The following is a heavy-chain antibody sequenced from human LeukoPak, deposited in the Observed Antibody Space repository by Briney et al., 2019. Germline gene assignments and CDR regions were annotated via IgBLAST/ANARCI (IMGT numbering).Heavy chain of an antibody. V-gene: IGHV3-74*01. CDR3: ARSAAGSAFDI. Sequence: GGSLRLSCAASGFTFSSYWMHGFGQAPGRGRVWVSSINTDGSITNYAGSVKGRFTISRDNAKNTLYLQMNSLRAEDTAVYYCARSAAGSAFDIWGQGTMVTVSS. CDR2: INTDGSIT. CDR1: GFTFSSYW. D-gene: IGHD6-13*01. J-gene: IGHJ3*02.